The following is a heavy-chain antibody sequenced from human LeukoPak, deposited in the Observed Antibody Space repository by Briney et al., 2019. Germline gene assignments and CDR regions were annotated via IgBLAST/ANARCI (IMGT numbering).Heavy chain of an antibody. Sequence: SETLSLTCTVSGDSISSYYWSWIRQPPGKGLEWIGYIYYSGSTNYNPSLKSRVTISVDTSKNQFSLKLSSVTAADTAVYYCASSPLESLFDYWGQGTLVTVSS. CDR3: ASSPLESLFDY. CDR2: IYYSGST. CDR1: GDSISSYY. J-gene: IGHJ4*02. D-gene: IGHD2/OR15-2a*01. V-gene: IGHV4-59*01.